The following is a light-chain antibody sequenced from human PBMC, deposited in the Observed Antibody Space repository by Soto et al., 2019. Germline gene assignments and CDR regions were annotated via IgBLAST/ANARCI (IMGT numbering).Light chain of an antibody. V-gene: IGLV1-51*01. CDR1: SSNVGKNF. CDR2: DNQ. CDR3: WTWDSSLTIGVI. J-gene: IGLJ2*01. Sequence: QSVLTQPPSVSAAPGQKVSISCSGSSSNVGKNFVSWYQHVPGKAPKLLIYDNQKRPSGIPDRFSASKSGTLATLDITGLQTGDEADYYCWTWDSSLTIGVIFGGGTKVTVL.